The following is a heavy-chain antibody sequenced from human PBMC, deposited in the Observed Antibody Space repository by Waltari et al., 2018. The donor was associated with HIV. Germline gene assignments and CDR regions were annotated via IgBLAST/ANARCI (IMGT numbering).Heavy chain of an antibody. D-gene: IGHD6-19*01. CDR3: PRGSDWLVNVLEF. CDR2: INVGKMFT. V-gene: IGHV1-3*01. J-gene: IGHJ4*02. CDR1: GINFNNNA. Sequence: QVHLVQSGAEVKKPGASVKVSCRSSGINFNNNAIHWMRQSPGQGFEWLGYINVGKMFTRYSQRFQRRVTFSRDTAETTIFMDLRSLKSEDTAVYFCPRGSDWLVNVLEFWGQGTLVTVSS.